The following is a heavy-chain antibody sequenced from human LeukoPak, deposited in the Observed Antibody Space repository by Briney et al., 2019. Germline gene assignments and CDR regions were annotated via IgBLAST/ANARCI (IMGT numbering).Heavy chain of an antibody. D-gene: IGHD6-13*01. CDR2: IYYSGST. CDR3: AREAGIAAAIVWFDP. Sequence: SETLSLTCTVSGGSISSSSYYWSWIRQPPGKGLEWIAYIYYSGSTNYNPSLKSRVTISVDTSKNQFSLKLSSVTAADTAVYHCAREAGIAAAIVWFDPWGQGTLVTVSS. CDR1: GGSISSSSYY. J-gene: IGHJ5*02. V-gene: IGHV4-61*01.